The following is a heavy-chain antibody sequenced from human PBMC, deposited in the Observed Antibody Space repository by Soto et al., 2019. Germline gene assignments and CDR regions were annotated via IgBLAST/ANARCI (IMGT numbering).Heavy chain of an antibody. V-gene: IGHV3-9*01. J-gene: IGHJ6*03. D-gene: IGHD3-3*01. Sequence: EVQLVESGGGLVQPGRSLRLSCAASGFTFDDYAMHWVRQAPGKGLEWVSGISWNSGRIGYADSVKGRFTIPRDNDNNSLYLQMNSLSAEDTALYYCARGVSATIFGGYCYYYMRVWGKGTTVTGSS. CDR1: GFTFDDYA. CDR3: ARGVSATIFGGYCYYYMRV. CDR2: ISWNSGRI.